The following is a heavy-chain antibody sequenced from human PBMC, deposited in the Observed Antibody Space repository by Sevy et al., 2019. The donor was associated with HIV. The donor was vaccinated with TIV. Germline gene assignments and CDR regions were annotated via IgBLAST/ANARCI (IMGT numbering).Heavy chain of an antibody. CDR3: ARAFRAVAGSYYFDY. Sequence: SETLSLTCTVSGGSISISSYYWGWIRQPSGKGREWIGSFYDSESTYYNPSLKSRVTISVDTSKNQFSLKLSSVTAADTAVYYCARAFRAVAGSYYFDYWGQGTLVTVSS. CDR1: GGSISISSYY. J-gene: IGHJ4*02. CDR2: FYDSEST. D-gene: IGHD6-19*01. V-gene: IGHV4-39*01.